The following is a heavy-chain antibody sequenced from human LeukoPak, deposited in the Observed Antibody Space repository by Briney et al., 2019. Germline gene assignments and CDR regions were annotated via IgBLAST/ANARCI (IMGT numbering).Heavy chain of an antibody. D-gene: IGHD5-12*01. CDR1: GFTFSSYA. V-gene: IGHV3-30*04. Sequence: GGSLRLSCAASGFTFSSYAMHWVRQAPGKGLEWVAIISSDGTNKYYADSVKGRFTISRDNSKNTLYVQMHSLRPEDTAVYYCARDGYSYNDYGGIDYWGQGTLVTVSS. J-gene: IGHJ4*02. CDR2: ISSDGTNK. CDR3: ARDGYSYNDYGGIDY.